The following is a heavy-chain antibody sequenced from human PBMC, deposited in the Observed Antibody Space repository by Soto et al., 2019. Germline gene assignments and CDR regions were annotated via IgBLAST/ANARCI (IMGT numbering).Heavy chain of an antibody. V-gene: IGHV4-4*02. CDR3: ARHIAVTGTRGFDC. CDR1: GGSISTNNW. J-gene: IGHJ4*02. D-gene: IGHD6-19*01. Sequence: QVQLQESGPGLVQPSGTLSLTCAVSGGSISTNNWWSWVRQFPGRGLEWIAEIYRSGTTNYNPSLKSRVAISMDKSRNQSSLELTSGTAAESSVYYCARHIAVTGTRGFDCWGQGILVNVSS. CDR2: IYRSGTT.